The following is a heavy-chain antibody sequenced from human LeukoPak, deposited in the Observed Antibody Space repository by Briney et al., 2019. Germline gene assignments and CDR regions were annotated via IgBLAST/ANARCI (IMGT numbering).Heavy chain of an antibody. D-gene: IGHD2-21*02. Sequence: GGSLRLSCAASGFTFSNYAMSWVRQAPGKGLEWVSGLSGSGSSTYYTDSEKGRFTISRDNSKNTLYLQMNSLRAEDTAVYYCAKDRVIGVTTFDYWGQGTLVTVSS. CDR3: AKDRVIGVTTFDY. V-gene: IGHV3-23*01. J-gene: IGHJ4*02. CDR2: LSGSGSST. CDR1: GFTFSNYA.